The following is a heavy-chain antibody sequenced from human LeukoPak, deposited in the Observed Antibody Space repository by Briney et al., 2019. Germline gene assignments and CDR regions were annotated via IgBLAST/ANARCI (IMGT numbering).Heavy chain of an antibody. CDR1: GGSISTYY. CDR3: ARVGRGHFNY. CDR2: ISDSGNT. D-gene: IGHD3/OR15-3a*01. Sequence: SETLSLTCTVSGGSISTYYWSWIRQPPGKGLEWIGYISDSGNTNCNPSLESRVTISVDTSKNQFSLKLGSVTAADTAVYYCARVGRGHFNYWGQGTLVTVSS. J-gene: IGHJ4*02. V-gene: IGHV4-59*01.